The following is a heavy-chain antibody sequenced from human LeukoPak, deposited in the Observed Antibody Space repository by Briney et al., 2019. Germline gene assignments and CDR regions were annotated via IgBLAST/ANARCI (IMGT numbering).Heavy chain of an antibody. D-gene: IGHD2-2*02. CDR3: ARDLARPNIVVVPAAIHGWFDP. CDR2: IYTRGST. J-gene: IGHJ5*02. CDR1: GGSISSYY. Sequence: PSETLSLTCTVSGGSISSYYWSWIRQPAGKGREWIGRIYTRGSTNYNPSLKSRVTISVDTSKNQFSLTLSSVSAADTAVYYCARDLARPNIVVVPAAIHGWFDPWGQGTLVTVSS. V-gene: IGHV4-4*07.